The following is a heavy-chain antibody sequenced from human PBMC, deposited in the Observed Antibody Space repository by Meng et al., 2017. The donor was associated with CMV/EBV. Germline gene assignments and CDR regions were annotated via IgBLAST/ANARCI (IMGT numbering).Heavy chain of an antibody. V-gene: IGHV4-39*07. D-gene: IGHD6-6*01. Sequence: SETLSLTCTVSGGSISSSSYYWGWIRQPPGKGLEWIGSIYYSGSTYYNPSLKSRVTISVDTSKNQFSLKLSSVTAADTAVYYCARELAARHNWFDPWGQGTLVTVSS. CDR2: IYYSGST. CDR3: ARELAARHNWFDP. CDR1: GGSISSSSYY. J-gene: IGHJ5*02.